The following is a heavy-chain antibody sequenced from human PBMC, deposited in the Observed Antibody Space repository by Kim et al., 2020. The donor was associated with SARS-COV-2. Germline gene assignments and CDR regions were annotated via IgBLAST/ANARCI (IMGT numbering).Heavy chain of an antibody. D-gene: IGHD3-9*01. J-gene: IGHJ4*02. CDR3: ARLGDYDILIDY. CDR1: GGSISSSSYY. Sequence: SETLSLTCTVSGGSISSSSYYWGWIRQPPGKGLEWIGSIYYSGSTYYNPSLKSRVTISVDTSKNQFSLKLSSVTAADTAVYYCARLGDYDILIDYWGQGTLVTVSS. CDR2: IYYSGST. V-gene: IGHV4-39*01.